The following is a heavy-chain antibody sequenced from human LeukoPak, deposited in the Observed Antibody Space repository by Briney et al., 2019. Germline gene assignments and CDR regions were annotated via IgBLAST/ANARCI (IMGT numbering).Heavy chain of an antibody. Sequence: PSETLSLTCTVSGDSISTYYWNWIRQPAEKALEWIGRIYTSGSTDYNPSLKSRLAMSIDTSNNQFSLRLNSVTAADTAVYYCAGGSITGDGAFDIWGQGTMVTVSS. J-gene: IGHJ3*02. D-gene: IGHD7-27*01. CDR2: IYTSGST. CDR1: GDSISTYY. CDR3: AGGSITGDGAFDI. V-gene: IGHV4-4*07.